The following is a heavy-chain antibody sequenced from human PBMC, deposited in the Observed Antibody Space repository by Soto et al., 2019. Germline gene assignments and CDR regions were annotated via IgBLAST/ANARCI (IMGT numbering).Heavy chain of an antibody. CDR2: MNPNSGNT. CDR3: ARGESSSSWYLYYYYYMDV. V-gene: IGHV1-8*01. CDR1: GYTFTSYD. Sequence: GASVKVSCKASGYTFTSYDINWVRQATGQGLEWMGWMNPNSGNTGYAQKFQGRVTMTRNTSISTAYMELSSLRSEDTAVYYCARGESSSSWYLYYYYYMDVWGKGTTVTVSS. J-gene: IGHJ6*03. D-gene: IGHD6-13*01.